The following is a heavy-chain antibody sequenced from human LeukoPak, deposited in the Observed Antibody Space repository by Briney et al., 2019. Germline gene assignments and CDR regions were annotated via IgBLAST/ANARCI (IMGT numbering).Heavy chain of an antibody. CDR3: VRGDKITMIFRRFDY. CDR1: GYTFTGYY. D-gene: IGHD3-22*01. V-gene: IGHV1-46*01. CDR2: INPSGGST. Sequence: ASVKVSCKASGYTFTGYYMHWVRQAPGQGLEWMGIINPSGGSTSYAQTFQGRVTMTRDTSTSTVYMELSSLRSEDTAVYFCVRGDKITMIFRRFDYWGQGTLVTVSS. J-gene: IGHJ4*02.